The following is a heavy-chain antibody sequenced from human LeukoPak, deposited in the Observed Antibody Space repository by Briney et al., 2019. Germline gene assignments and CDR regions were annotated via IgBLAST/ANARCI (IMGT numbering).Heavy chain of an antibody. J-gene: IGHJ6*03. CDR1: GFTFSTYW. CDR3: ARATEGYTYGYRVYYYYYMDV. V-gene: IGHV3-7*01. CDR2: IKEDGSEK. D-gene: IGHD5-18*01. Sequence: SGGSLRLSCTASGFTFSTYWMSWVRQAPGKGLEWVANIKEDGSEKYYVDSVKGRFTISRDNVKNSLYLQMNSLRAEDTAVYYCARATEGYTYGYRVYYYYYMDVWGKGTTVTVSS.